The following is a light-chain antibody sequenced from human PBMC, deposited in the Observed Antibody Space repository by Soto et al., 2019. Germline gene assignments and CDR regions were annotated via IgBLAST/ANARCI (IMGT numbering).Light chain of an antibody. CDR1: SSDIGGYNY. Sequence: QSALTQPASVSGSPGQSITISCTGTSSDIGGYNYVSWYQHHPGKAPKLMLYEVSKRPSGVSNRFSGSKSGDTASLIISGLQAEDEGDYYCSSYTSSGTLVFGGGTQLTVL. CDR3: SSYTSSGTLV. CDR2: EVS. V-gene: IGLV2-14*01. J-gene: IGLJ7*01.